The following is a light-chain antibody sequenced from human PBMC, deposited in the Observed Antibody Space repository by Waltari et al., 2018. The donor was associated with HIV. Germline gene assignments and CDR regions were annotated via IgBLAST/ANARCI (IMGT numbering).Light chain of an antibody. Sequence: QSALTQPASVSGSPGQSLVLPCTGSPSELRYYDYVSWYQQYPGQAPKALIYEVTSRPSGTSSRFSGSKSATTAFLAISKLQTDDEADYFCSSYTRRGTVVFGGGTRLTVL. CDR2: EVT. CDR3: SSYTRRGTVV. CDR1: PSELRYYDY. J-gene: IGLJ2*01. V-gene: IGLV2-14*01.